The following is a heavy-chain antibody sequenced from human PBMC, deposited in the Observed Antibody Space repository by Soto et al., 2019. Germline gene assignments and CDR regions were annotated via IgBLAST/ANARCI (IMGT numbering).Heavy chain of an antibody. D-gene: IGHD6-19*01. J-gene: IGHJ4*02. CDR1: GGTFSTYA. CDR3: ARPKGTYSSGYYYFDF. Sequence: QVQLEQSGAEVKQPGSSVRVSCMTSGGTFSTYAINWVRQAPGQGLEWMGAIIPLFGTADYSQKFQGRVTITADESTSTAYMELSSLRSDDTAVYFCARPKGTYSSGYYYFDFWGQGTLVTVSS. CDR2: IIPLFGTA. V-gene: IGHV1-69*01.